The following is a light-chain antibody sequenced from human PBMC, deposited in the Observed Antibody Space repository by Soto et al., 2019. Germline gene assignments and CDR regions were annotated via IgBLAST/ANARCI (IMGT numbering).Light chain of an antibody. V-gene: IGKV3-11*01. Sequence: EIVLKQSPATLSFSPGERATLSCRASQSVISYLAWYQQQPGQAPSLLIYDASNRATGVTARFSGSGSGTDFTLTISSLEPEDFAVYYCQQRSNWPLTFGGGTKVEIK. CDR1: QSVISY. CDR2: DAS. J-gene: IGKJ4*01. CDR3: QQRSNWPLT.